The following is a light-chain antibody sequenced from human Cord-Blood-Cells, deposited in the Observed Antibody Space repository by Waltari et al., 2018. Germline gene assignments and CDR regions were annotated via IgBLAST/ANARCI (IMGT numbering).Light chain of an antibody. CDR2: QDS. CDR3: QAWDSSLV. Sequence: SYELTQPPSVSVSPGQTASITCSGDKLGDKYACWYQQKPGQAHVLVIYQDSKRPSGIPERFSGSNSGNTATLTISGTQAMDEADYYCQAWDSSLVFGTGTKVTVL. CDR1: KLGDKY. J-gene: IGLJ1*01. V-gene: IGLV3-1*01.